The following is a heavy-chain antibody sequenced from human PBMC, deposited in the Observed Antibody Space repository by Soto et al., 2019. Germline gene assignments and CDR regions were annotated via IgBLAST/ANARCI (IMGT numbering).Heavy chain of an antibody. D-gene: IGHD3-3*01. CDR3: ASRWSGSDGIYYMDV. V-gene: IGHV4-34*01. Sequence: QVQLQQWGAGLLKPSETLSLTCAVYGGSFSGYYWSWIRQPPGKGLEWIGEINHSGSTNYNPSLKSRVTISVDTSKNQFSLKLSSVTAADTAVYYCASRWSGSDGIYYMDVWGKGTTVTVSS. CDR2: INHSGST. J-gene: IGHJ6*03. CDR1: GGSFSGYY.